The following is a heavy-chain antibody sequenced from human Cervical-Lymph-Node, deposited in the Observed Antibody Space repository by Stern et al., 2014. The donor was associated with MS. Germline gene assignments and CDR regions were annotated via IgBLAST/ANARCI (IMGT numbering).Heavy chain of an antibody. CDR3: ARDLMIEVANYYHYGMDV. Sequence: QVQLGQSGAEVKKPGASVKISCKASGYTLTSYYMHWVRQAPGQGLEWLGIIRPGSGSTSYTQKFQGRLTMTSDTSTGTVYMDLSSLRSEDTAVYYCARDLMIEVANYYHYGMDVWGQGTTVTVSS. CDR1: GYTLTSYY. CDR2: IRPGSGST. D-gene: IGHD3-22*01. J-gene: IGHJ6*02. V-gene: IGHV1-46*01.